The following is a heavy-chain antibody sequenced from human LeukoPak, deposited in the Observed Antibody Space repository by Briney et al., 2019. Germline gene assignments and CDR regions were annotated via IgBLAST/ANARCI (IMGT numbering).Heavy chain of an antibody. CDR3: ARGGYYDFWSGYYTFELDY. Sequence: PGGSLRLSCAASGFTFSSYSMNWVRQAPGKGLEWVSSISSSSSYIYYADSVKGQFTISRDNAKNSLYLQMNSLRAEDTAVYYCARGGYYDFWSGYYTFELDYWGQGTLVTVSS. CDR2: ISSSSSYI. D-gene: IGHD3-3*01. J-gene: IGHJ4*02. V-gene: IGHV3-21*01. CDR1: GFTFSSYS.